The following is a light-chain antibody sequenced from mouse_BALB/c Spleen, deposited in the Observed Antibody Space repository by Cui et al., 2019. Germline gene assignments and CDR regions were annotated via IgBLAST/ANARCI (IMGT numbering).Light chain of an antibody. CDR3: QQWSSYPRT. V-gene: IGKV4-55*01. J-gene: IGKJ1*01. CDR2: DTS. Sequence: HIVLTQSPAIMSASPGEKVTMTCSASSSVSYMYWYQQKPGSSPRLLIYDTSNLASGVPVRFSGSGSGTLYSLTISRMEAEDAATYYCQQWSSYPRTFGGGTKLEIK. CDR1: SSVSY.